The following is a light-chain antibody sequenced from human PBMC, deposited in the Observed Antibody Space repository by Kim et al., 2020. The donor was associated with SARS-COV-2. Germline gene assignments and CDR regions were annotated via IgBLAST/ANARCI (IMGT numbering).Light chain of an antibody. Sequence: ASVGDRVPITCRTSQSISSHLNLYHQKPGRAPKLLIYAASTLQGGVPSRFSGSGSETDFTLTISSLQPEDFGTYFCQQSYITPFTFGPGTKVDIK. V-gene: IGKV1-39*01. J-gene: IGKJ3*01. CDR3: QQSYITPFT. CDR2: AAS. CDR1: QSISSH.